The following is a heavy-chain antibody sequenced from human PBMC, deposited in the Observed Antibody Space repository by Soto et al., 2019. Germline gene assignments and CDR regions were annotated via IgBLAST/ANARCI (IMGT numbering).Heavy chain of an antibody. V-gene: IGHV1-69*06. CDR1: GGTFSSYA. Sequence: QVQLVQSGAEVKKPGSSVKVSCKASGGTFSSYAISWVRQAPGQGLAWMGGIIPIFGTANYAQKFQGRVTITADKSTSTADMDLSSLRSEDTAVYYCASPTREWLPPARDYYYGMDVWGQGTTVTVSS. D-gene: IGHD3-3*01. J-gene: IGHJ6*02. CDR2: IIPIFGTA. CDR3: ASPTREWLPPARDYYYGMDV.